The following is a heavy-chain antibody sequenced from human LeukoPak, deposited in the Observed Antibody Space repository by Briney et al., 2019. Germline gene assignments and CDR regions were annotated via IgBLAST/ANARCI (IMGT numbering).Heavy chain of an antibody. CDR2: IIPILGIA. CDR3: ARISHDYGGNLAPD. Sequence: SVKVSCKASGGTFSSYAISWVRQAPGQGLEWMGRIIPILGIANYAQKFQGRVTIIADKSTSTAYMELSSLRSEDTAVYYCARISHDYGGNLAPDWGQGTLVTVSS. J-gene: IGHJ4*02. V-gene: IGHV1-69*04. D-gene: IGHD4-23*01. CDR1: GGTFSSYA.